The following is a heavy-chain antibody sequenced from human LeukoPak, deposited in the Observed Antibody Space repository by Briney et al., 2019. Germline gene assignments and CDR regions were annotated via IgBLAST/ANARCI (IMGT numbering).Heavy chain of an antibody. CDR2: INTSGST. D-gene: IGHD3-9*01. CDR3: ARGAYYDILTGYSPGTFDY. CDR1: GGSISSYY. Sequence: SATLSPTCAVAGGSISSYYWSWSRQPGGEGLELIGRINTSGSTNYNPSLKSRVTISIDTSKNQLSLKLSSGTAADTAVNYCARGAYYDILTGYSPGTFDYWGQRTLVTVSS. J-gene: IGHJ4*02. V-gene: IGHV4-4*07.